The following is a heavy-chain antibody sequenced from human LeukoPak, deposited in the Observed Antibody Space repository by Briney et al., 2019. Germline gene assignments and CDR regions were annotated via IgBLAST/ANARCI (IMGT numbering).Heavy chain of an antibody. CDR1: GYTFTDYG. Sequence: ASVKVSCKASGYTFTDYGISWVRQAPGQGLEWMGWISDYNDKTNYAQKFQGRVSMTRDTSTRTAYMDLRSLTSDDTAVYYCARLRPGISVDGTTGWDYWGQGTLVTVSS. CDR3: ARLRPGISVDGTTGWDY. CDR2: ISDYNDKT. J-gene: IGHJ4*02. D-gene: IGHD6-19*01. V-gene: IGHV1-18*01.